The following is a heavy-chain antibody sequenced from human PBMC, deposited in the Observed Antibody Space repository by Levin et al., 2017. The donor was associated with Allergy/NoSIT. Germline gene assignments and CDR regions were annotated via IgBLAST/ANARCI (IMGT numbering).Heavy chain of an antibody. J-gene: IGHJ4*02. CDR1: GFTFSDYD. V-gene: IGHV3-13*01. Sequence: GESLKISCAASGFTFSDYDMHWVRQSTRKGLEWVSVIGVAGDTYYPASVRGRFTISRENAKKSLYLQMNNLGAGDTAVYYCARARSGYYDFDYWGQGTLVTVSS. CDR2: IGVAGDT. CDR3: ARARSGYYDFDY. D-gene: IGHD5-18*01.